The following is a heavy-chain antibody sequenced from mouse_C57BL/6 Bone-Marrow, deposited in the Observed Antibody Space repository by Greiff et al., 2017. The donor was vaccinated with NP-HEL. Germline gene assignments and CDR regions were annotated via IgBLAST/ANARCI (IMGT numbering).Heavy chain of an antibody. CDR3: ARDRYDGDWYFDV. CDR2: ISYDGSN. CDR1: GYSITSGYY. D-gene: IGHD2-3*01. V-gene: IGHV3-6*01. J-gene: IGHJ1*03. Sequence: VQLKESGPGLVKPSQSLSLTCSVTGYSITSGYYWNWIRQFPGNKLEWMGYISYDGSNNYNPSLKNRISITRDTSKNQFFLKLNSVTTEDTATYYCARDRYDGDWYFDVWGTGTTVTVSS.